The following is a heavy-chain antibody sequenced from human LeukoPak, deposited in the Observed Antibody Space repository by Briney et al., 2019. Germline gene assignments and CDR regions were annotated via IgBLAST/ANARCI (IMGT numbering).Heavy chain of an antibody. Sequence: GGSLRLSCAASGFTFTSYEMNWVRQAPGKGLEWISYITISGSTIYYADSVKGRFTISRDNAKNSLYLQMNSLRAEDTAVYYCARTTSFDYWGQGTLVTVSS. CDR2: ITISGSTI. V-gene: IGHV3-48*03. CDR3: ARTTSFDY. D-gene: IGHD1-1*01. CDR1: GFTFTSYE. J-gene: IGHJ4*02.